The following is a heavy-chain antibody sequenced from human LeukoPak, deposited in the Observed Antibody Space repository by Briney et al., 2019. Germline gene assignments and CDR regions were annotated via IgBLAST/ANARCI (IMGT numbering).Heavy chain of an antibody. CDR2: ISGSGGST. CDR1: GFTFSDYY. J-gene: IGHJ5*02. D-gene: IGHD3-22*01. Sequence: GGSLRLSCAASGFTFSDYYMSWVRQAPGKGLEWVSAISGSGGSTYYADSVKGRFTISRDNSKNTLYLQMNSLRAEDTAVYYCANEGNYYDSSGYPNWFDPWGQGTLVTVSS. V-gene: IGHV3-23*01. CDR3: ANEGNYYDSSGYPNWFDP.